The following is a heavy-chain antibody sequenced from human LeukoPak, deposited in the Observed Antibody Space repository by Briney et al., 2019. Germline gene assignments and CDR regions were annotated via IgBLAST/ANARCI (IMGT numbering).Heavy chain of an antibody. CDR3: ARDQYCSSTSCYSPTPFDP. D-gene: IGHD2-2*02. J-gene: IGHJ5*02. CDR1: GFTFSSYW. CDR2: IKQDGSEK. V-gene: IGHV3-7*01. Sequence: PGGSLRLSCAASGFTFSSYWMSWVCQAPGKGLEWVANIKQDGSEKYYVDSVKGRFTISRDNAKNSLYLQMNSLRAEDTAVYYCARDQYCSSTSCYSPTPFDPWGQGTLVTVSS.